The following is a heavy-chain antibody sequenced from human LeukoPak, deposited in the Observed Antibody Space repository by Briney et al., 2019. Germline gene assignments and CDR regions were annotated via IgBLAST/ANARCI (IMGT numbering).Heavy chain of an antibody. CDR3: IAHFPYFYGFDV. D-gene: IGHD3-3*02. CDR2: IKSEGEGATT. CDR1: GFTIGTAW. V-gene: IGHV3-15*01. J-gene: IGHJ6*04. Sequence: GGSPRLSCARSGFTIGTAWMSWVRQAPGKGLEWLGHIKSEGEGATTDYAAPAKGRFAISRDDSKNMIYLQISSLKMDDTAIYYCIAHFPYFYGFDVWGKGTTVTVSS.